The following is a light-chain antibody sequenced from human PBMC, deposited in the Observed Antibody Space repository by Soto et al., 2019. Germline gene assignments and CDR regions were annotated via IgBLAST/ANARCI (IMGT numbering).Light chain of an antibody. J-gene: IGKJ1*01. Sequence: EIVLTQSPATLSLSPGERATLSCRASESVSSYLAWYQQKPGQAPRLLIYDASNRATGIPARFSGSGSGTDFTLTISSLAPEDFAVYYCQQRSNYWRFGQGTKVEIK. CDR3: QQRSNYWR. V-gene: IGKV3-11*01. CDR1: ESVSSY. CDR2: DAS.